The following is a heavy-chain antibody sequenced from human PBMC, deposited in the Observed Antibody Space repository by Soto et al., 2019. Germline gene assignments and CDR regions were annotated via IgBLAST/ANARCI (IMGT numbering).Heavy chain of an antibody. V-gene: IGHV1-46*01. CDR3: ARDSSLGAAIDY. CDR2: INPSGGST. J-gene: IGHJ4*02. CDR1: GYTFTNYY. Sequence: ASVKVSCKASGYTFTNYYMHWVRQAPGQGLEWMGIINPSGGSTSYAQKFQGRVTMTRDTSTSTVYMELSSLRSEDTAVYYCARDSSLGAAIDYWGQGTLVTVSS. D-gene: IGHD3-10*01.